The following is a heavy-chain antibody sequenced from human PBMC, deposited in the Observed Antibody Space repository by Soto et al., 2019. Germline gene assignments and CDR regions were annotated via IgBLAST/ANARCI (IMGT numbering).Heavy chain of an antibody. V-gene: IGHV4-59*01. CDR2: IYYSGST. Sequence: SETLSLTCTVSGGSISSYYWSWIRQPPGKGLEWIGYIYYSGSTNYNPSLKSRVTISVDTSKNQLSLKLSSVTAADTAVYYCARETVVTATGDYFDYWGQGTLVTVSS. D-gene: IGHD2-21*02. CDR1: GGSISSYY. J-gene: IGHJ4*02. CDR3: ARETVVTATGDYFDY.